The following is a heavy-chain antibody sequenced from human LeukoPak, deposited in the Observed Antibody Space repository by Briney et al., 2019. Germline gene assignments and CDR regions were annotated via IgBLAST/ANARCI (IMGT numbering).Heavy chain of an antibody. CDR1: GFTFSSYA. CDR3: ARCSGGSCYSEFDY. J-gene: IGHJ4*02. CDR2: ISGSGGST. D-gene: IGHD2-15*01. Sequence: GGSLRLSCAASGFTFSSYAMSWVRQAPGKGLEWVSAISGSGGSTYYADSVKGRFTISRDNSKNTLYLQMNSLRAEDTAVYYCARCSGGSCYSEFDYWGQGTLDTVSS. V-gene: IGHV3-23*01.